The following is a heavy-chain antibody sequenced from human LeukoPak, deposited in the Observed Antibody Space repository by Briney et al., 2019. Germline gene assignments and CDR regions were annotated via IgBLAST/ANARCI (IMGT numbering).Heavy chain of an antibody. D-gene: IGHD1-26*01. J-gene: IGHJ5*02. V-gene: IGHV3-48*03. CDR1: GFTFSSYE. Sequence: GGSLRLSCAASGFTFSSYEMNWVRQAPGKGLEWVSYISSSGSTIYYADSVKGRFTISRDNTRNSLYLQMNSLRVEDTAVYYCARDAGGRTQREGWFDPWGQGTLVTVSS. CDR2: ISSSGSTI. CDR3: ARDAGGRTQREGWFDP.